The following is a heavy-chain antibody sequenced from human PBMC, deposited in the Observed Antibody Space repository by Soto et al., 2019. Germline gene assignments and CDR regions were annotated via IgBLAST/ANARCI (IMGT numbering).Heavy chain of an antibody. CDR2: IYHSGST. Sequence: LSLTCAVSGGSISSGGYSWSWIRQPPGKGLEWIGYIYHSGSTYYNPSLKSRVTISVDRSKNQFSLKLSSVTAADTAVYYCARVNVATPYYYYYGMDVWGQGTTVTVSS. V-gene: IGHV4-30-2*01. J-gene: IGHJ6*02. CDR3: ARVNVATPYYYYYGMDV. CDR1: GGSISSGGYS. D-gene: IGHD5-12*01.